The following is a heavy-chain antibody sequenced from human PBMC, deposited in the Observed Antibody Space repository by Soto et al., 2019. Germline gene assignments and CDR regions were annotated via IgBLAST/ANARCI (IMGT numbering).Heavy chain of an antibody. D-gene: IGHD4-17*01. J-gene: IGHJ4*02. CDR2: IYFDGTT. Sequence: QVQLQESGPGLVKPSQTLSLTCDVSGDSVTRAGSYWGWIRQRPGQGLEWIGYIYFDGTTYYNPSLKSRVIISADTSRNQFSLSLSFLTAADTAVYYCATRTTVTTFDYWGQGTLVTVSS. CDR3: ATRTTVTTFDY. V-gene: IGHV4-31*11. CDR1: GDSVTRAGSY.